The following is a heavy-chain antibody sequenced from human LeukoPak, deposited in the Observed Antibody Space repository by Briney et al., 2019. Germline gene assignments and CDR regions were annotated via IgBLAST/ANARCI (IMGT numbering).Heavy chain of an antibody. D-gene: IGHD4/OR15-4a*01. CDR1: GFTFSSYT. V-gene: IGHV3-21*01. J-gene: IGHJ5*02. CDR2: MSGSSDI. CDR3: VRIPNSANFPNWFDP. Sequence: GGSLRLSCAASGFTFSSYTMNWVRQAPGKGLEWISSMSGSSDIYYADSVRGRFTISRDNAKNSLFLQMSSLRADDTAVYYCVRIPNSANFPNWFDPWGQGTLVTVSS.